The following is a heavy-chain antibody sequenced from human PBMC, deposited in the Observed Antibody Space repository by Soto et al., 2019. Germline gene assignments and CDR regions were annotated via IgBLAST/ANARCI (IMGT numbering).Heavy chain of an antibody. CDR1: GYTFTSYG. D-gene: IGHD3-22*01. J-gene: IGHJ3*02. Sequence: ASVKVSCKASGYTFTSYGISWVRQAPGQGLEWMGWISAYNGNTNYAQKLQGRVTMTTDTSTSTAYMELRSLRSGDTAVYYCATGPRGKYYYDSSGYYDAFDIWGQGTMDTVSS. CDR2: ISAYNGNT. CDR3: ATGPRGKYYYDSSGYYDAFDI. V-gene: IGHV1-18*01.